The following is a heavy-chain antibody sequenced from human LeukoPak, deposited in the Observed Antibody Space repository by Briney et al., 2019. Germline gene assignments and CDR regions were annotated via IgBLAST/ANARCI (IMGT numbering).Heavy chain of an antibody. CDR1: GVTFSSYW. Sequence: PGGSLRLSCAPSGVTFSSYWMTWVRQAPGTGLEWVANRNKDGSEKYYVDSVKGRFTISRDNSKNTLYLQMNSLRAEDTAVYYCATSFGPVIAAAGTGADWGQGTLVTVSS. J-gene: IGHJ4*02. CDR2: RNKDGSEK. D-gene: IGHD6-13*01. CDR3: ATSFGPVIAAAGTGAD. V-gene: IGHV3-7*03.